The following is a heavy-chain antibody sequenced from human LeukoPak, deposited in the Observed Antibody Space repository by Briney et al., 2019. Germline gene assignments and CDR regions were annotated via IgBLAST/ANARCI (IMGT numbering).Heavy chain of an antibody. CDR1: GFTFSING. CDR3: ARASSTSCYY. V-gene: IGHV3-23*01. CDR2: ISSSGGST. Sequence: GGSLRLSCAGSGFTFSINGMHWVRQAPRKGLEWVSAISSSGGSTFYADSVKGRFTISRDNSVSTLYLQMNSLRAEDTAVYYCARASSTSCYYWGQGTLVTVSS. J-gene: IGHJ4*02. D-gene: IGHD2-2*01.